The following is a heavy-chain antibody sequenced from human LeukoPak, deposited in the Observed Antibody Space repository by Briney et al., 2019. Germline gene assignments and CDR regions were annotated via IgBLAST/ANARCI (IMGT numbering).Heavy chain of an antibody. J-gene: IGHJ1*01. Sequence: PSQTLSLTCAVYGGSFSGYYWSWIRQPPGKGLEWIGEINLSGSTNYNPSRKSRVTISLDTSMNQSSLKLRSVTAADTAVYYCARGILGYCRGGSCYSSPHWGQGTLVTVSA. CDR1: GGSFSGYY. CDR3: ARGILGYCRGGSCYSSPH. D-gene: IGHD2-15*01. CDR2: INLSGST. V-gene: IGHV4-34*01.